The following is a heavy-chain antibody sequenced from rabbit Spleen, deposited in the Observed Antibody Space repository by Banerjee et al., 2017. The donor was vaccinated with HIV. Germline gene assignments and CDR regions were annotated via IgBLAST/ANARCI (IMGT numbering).Heavy chain of an antibody. Sequence: QEQLVESGGGLVKPGGSLKLSCKASGFDVSTYGVSWVRQAPGKGLEWIGYIDPVFGISYYANWVNGRFTISSHNAQNTLFLQLNSLTAADTATYFCVREVAAKFSLWGQGTLVTVS. J-gene: IGHJ4*01. D-gene: IGHD4-1*01. CDR2: IDPVFGIS. CDR1: GFDVSTYG. CDR3: VREVAAKFSL. V-gene: IGHV1S47*01.